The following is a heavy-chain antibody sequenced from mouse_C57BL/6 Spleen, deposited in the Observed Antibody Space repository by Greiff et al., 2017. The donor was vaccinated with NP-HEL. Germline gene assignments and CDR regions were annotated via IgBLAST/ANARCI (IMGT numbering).Heavy chain of an antibody. V-gene: IGHV1-15*01. J-gene: IGHJ1*03. CDR2: IDPETGGT. CDR3: TRDYYSSSDWYFDG. D-gene: IGHD2-5*01. Sequence: VQLQQSGAELVKPGASVTLSCKASGYTFTNYEMHWVKQTPVHGLEWIGAIDPETGGTAYNQKFKGKAILTADKSSSTAYMELRSLTSEDSAVYSCTRDYYSSSDWYFDGWGTGTTVTVSS. CDR1: GYTFTNYE.